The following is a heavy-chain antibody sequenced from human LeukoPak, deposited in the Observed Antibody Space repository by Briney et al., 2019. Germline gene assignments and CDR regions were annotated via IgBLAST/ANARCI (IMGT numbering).Heavy chain of an antibody. Sequence: GASVKVSCKASGYTFTSYGISWVRQAPGQGLEWMGWISAYNGNTNYAQKLQGRVTMTTDTSTSTAYMELRSLRSDDTAVYYCARDVADFGELRNGMDVWGQGTTVTVSS. D-gene: IGHD3-10*01. CDR1: GYTFTSYG. J-gene: IGHJ6*02. CDR2: ISAYNGNT. CDR3: ARDVADFGELRNGMDV. V-gene: IGHV1-18*01.